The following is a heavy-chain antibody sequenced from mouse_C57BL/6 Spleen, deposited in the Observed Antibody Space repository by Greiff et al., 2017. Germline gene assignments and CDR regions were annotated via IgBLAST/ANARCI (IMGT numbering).Heavy chain of an antibody. J-gene: IGHJ2*01. CDR2: IHPNSGST. V-gene: IGHV1-64*01. CDR3: ARSPTVVATTDY. Sequence: QVQLKQPGAELVKPGASVKLSCKASGYTFTSYWMHWVKQRPGQGLEWIGMIHPNSGSTNYNEKFKSKATLTVDKSSSTAYMKLSSLTSEDSAVYYCARSPTVVATTDYWGQGTTLTVSS. CDR1: GYTFTSYW. D-gene: IGHD1-1*01.